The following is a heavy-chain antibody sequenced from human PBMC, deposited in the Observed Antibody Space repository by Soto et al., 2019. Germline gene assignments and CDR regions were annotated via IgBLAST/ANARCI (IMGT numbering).Heavy chain of an antibody. CDR2: IYYSGST. V-gene: IGHV4-61*01. CDR1: GGSVSSGSYY. D-gene: IGHD6-13*01. J-gene: IGHJ6*02. CDR3: ARDSVYSEGYYYGMDV. Sequence: SETLSLTCTVSGGSVSSGSYYWSWIRQPPGKGLEWIGYIYYSGSTNYNPSLKSRVTISVDTSKNQFSLKLSSVTAADTAVYYCARDSVYSEGYYYGMDVWGQGTTVTVSS.